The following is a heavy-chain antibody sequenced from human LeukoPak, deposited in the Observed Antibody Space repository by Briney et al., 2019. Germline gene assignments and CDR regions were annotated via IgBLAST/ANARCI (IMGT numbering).Heavy chain of an antibody. Sequence: GGSLRLSCAASGFTFSSYSMNWARQAPGKGLEWVSSISSSSSYIYYADSVKGRFTISRDNAKNSLYLQMNSLRAEDTAVYYCARDPGGSSQKINWFDPWGQGTLVTVSS. D-gene: IGHD6-13*01. CDR3: ARDPGGSSQKINWFDP. J-gene: IGHJ5*02. CDR1: GFTFSSYS. V-gene: IGHV3-21*01. CDR2: ISSSSSYI.